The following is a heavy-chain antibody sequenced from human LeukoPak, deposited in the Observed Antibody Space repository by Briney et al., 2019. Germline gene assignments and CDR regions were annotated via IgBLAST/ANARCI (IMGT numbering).Heavy chain of an antibody. D-gene: IGHD3-3*01. CDR3: AKGGSEWLLYHYYYGMDV. CDR1: GFTFSSYA. Sequence: PGGSLRLSCAASGFTFSSYAMSWVRQAPGKGLEWVSAISGSGGSTYYADSVKGRFTISRDNSKNTLYLQMNSLRAEDTAVYYCAKGGSEWLLYHYYYGMDVWGQGTTVTVSS. J-gene: IGHJ6*02. V-gene: IGHV3-23*01. CDR2: ISGSGGST.